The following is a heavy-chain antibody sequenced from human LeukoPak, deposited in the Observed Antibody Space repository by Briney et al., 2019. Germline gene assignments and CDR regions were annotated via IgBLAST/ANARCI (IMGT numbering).Heavy chain of an antibody. J-gene: IGHJ4*02. CDR1: GFTFSSYA. V-gene: IGHV3-15*01. Sequence: PGGSLRLSCAASGFTFSSYAMSWVRQAPGKGLEWVGRIKSKTDGGTTDYAAPVKGRFTISRDDSKNTPYLQMNSLKTEDTAVYYCTTRGGSFSIFDYWGQGTLVTVSS. CDR3: TTRGGSFSIFDY. CDR2: IKSKTDGGTT. D-gene: IGHD1-26*01.